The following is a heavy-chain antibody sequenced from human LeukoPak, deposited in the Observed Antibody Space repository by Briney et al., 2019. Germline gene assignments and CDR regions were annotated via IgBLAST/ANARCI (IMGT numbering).Heavy chain of an antibody. CDR3: AREGARWEPSFSAFDI. Sequence: SETLSLTCTVSGASISSASYYWSWVRQPPGKGLEWIGYIYYSGSTSYNPSLKSRVTISVDTSKNQFSLKLSSVTAADTAVYYCAREGARWEPSFSAFDIWGQGTMVTVSS. CDR1: GASISSASYY. CDR2: IYYSGST. D-gene: IGHD1-26*01. V-gene: IGHV4-61*01. J-gene: IGHJ3*02.